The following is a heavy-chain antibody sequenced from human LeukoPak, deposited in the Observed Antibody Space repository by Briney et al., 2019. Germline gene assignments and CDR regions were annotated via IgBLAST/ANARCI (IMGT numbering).Heavy chain of an antibody. J-gene: IGHJ5*02. CDR3: ASGLAYCGGDCP. CDR2: INHSGST. CDR1: GGSFSGYY. Sequence: SETLSLTCAVYGGSFSGYYWSWIRQPPGKGLEWIGEINHSGSTNYNPSLKSRVTISVDTSKNQFSLKLSPVTAADTAVYYCASGLAYCGGDCPWGQGTLVTVSS. V-gene: IGHV4-34*01. D-gene: IGHD2-21*02.